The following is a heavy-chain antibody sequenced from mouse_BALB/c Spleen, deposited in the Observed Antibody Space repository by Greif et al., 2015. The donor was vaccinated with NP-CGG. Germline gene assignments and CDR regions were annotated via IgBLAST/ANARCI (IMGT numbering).Heavy chain of an antibody. Sequence: EVKLQESGAELVRPGALVKLSCKASGFNIKDYYMHWVKQRPEQGLEWIGWIDPENGNTIYDPKFQGKASITADTSSNTAYLQLGSLTSEDTAVYYCATRQLGRFAYWGQGTLVTVSA. CDR2: IDPENGNT. D-gene: IGHD3-2*01. J-gene: IGHJ3*01. CDR3: ATRQLGRFAY. CDR1: GFNIKDYY. V-gene: IGHV14-1*02.